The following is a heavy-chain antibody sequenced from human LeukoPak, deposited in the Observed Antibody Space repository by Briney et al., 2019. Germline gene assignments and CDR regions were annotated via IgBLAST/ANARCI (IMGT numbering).Heavy chain of an antibody. CDR3: ARESGDRPGLPGC. CDR1: GFTVSSNY. Sequence: GGSLRLSRAASGFTVSSNYMSWVRQAPGKGLEWVSTLYSGGNRYYADSVRGRFTISRDDSRNTLFLQMNNLRAEDTAVYYCARESGDRPGLPGCWGQGTLVTVSS. D-gene: IGHD1-26*01. V-gene: IGHV3-53*01. CDR2: LYSGGNR. J-gene: IGHJ4*02.